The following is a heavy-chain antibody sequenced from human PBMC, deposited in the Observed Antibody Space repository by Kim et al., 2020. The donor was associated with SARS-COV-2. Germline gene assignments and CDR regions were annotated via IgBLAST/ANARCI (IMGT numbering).Heavy chain of an antibody. CDR3: ARANNYDFWSGPDY. V-gene: IGHV4-34*01. D-gene: IGHD3-3*01. Sequence: TPTLKSRVTISVDTSKNQFSLKLSSVTAADTAVYYCARANNYDFWSGPDYWGQGTLVTVSS. J-gene: IGHJ4*02.